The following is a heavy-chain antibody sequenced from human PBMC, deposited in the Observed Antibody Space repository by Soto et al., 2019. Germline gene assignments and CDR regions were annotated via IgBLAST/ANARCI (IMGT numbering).Heavy chain of an antibody. V-gene: IGHV3-21*01. CDR3: ARDSSAGNWFDP. CDR1: GFTFSSYS. CDR2: ISSGSSYI. Sequence: EVQLVESGGGLVKPGGSLRLSCAASGFTFSSYSMNWVRQAPGKGLEWVSSISSGSSYIYYADSVKGRFTISRDNAKNSLYLQMNSLRAEDTAVYYCARDSSAGNWFDPWGQGTLVTVSS. J-gene: IGHJ5*02. D-gene: IGHD3-22*01.